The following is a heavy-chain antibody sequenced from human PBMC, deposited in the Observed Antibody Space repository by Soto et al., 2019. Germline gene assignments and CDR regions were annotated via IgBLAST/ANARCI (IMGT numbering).Heavy chain of an antibody. CDR2: IYYSGSS. D-gene: IGHD3-10*01. CDR1: GGSITSGGYC. Sequence: QVQLQESGPGLVKPSQTLSLTCTVSGGSITSGGYCWTWIRQHPVKGLEWMGHIYYSGSSSYNPSLKSRLTISIDTSKNQFSLKLTSVTAADMAVYDCARDGDYFGSGSPPLLSKWGQGTLVTVSS. CDR3: ARDGDYFGSGSPPLLSK. J-gene: IGHJ4*02. V-gene: IGHV4-31*03.